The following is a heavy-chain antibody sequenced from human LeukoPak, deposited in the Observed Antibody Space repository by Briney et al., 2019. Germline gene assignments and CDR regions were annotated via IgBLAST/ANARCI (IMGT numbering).Heavy chain of an antibody. CDR2: ISTYNGNT. CDR3: ARTCPGASCYVIY. Sequence: ASVKVSCKASGYTSTNYGITWVRQAPGQGLEWMGWISTYNGNTNYAQRLQGRVTMTTETSTSTAYMELRSLRSDDTAVYYCARTCPGASCYVIYWGQGTLVTVSS. D-gene: IGHD2-2*01. J-gene: IGHJ4*02. V-gene: IGHV1-18*01. CDR1: GYTSTNYG.